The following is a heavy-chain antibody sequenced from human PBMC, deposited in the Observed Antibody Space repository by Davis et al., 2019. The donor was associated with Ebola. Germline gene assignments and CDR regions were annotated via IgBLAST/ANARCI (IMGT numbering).Heavy chain of an antibody. D-gene: IGHD2-2*03. CDR3: ARLDIVVVPAGGGYYGMDV. V-gene: IGHV5-10-1*01. CDR2: IDPSDSYT. CDR1: GYSFTSYW. J-gene: IGHJ6*02. Sequence: GESLKISCKGSGYSFTSYWISWVRQMPGKGLEWMGRIDPSDSYTNYSPSFQGHVTISADKSISTAYLQWSSLKASDTAMYYCARLDIVVVPAGGGYYGMDVWGQGTTVTVSS.